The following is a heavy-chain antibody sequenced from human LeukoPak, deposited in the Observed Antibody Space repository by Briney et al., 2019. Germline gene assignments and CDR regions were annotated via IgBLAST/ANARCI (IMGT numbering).Heavy chain of an antibody. Sequence: QPGGSLRLSCAASGFTVSSNYLSWVRQAPGKRLEWVSVIYSGGTTYYAESVKGRFTISRDNSKNMLYLQMNSLGAEDTAVYYCATGYYWGQGTLVTVSS. D-gene: IGHD1-14*01. CDR3: ATGYY. CDR1: GFTVSSNY. CDR2: IYSGGTT. V-gene: IGHV3-66*01. J-gene: IGHJ4*02.